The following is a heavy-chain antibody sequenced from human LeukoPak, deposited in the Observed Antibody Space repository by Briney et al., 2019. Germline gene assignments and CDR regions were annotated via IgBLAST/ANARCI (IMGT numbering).Heavy chain of an antibody. CDR3: ARRRAVAGTYYFDY. V-gene: IGHV5-10-1*01. CDR2: IDPSDSYT. Sequence: GESLKISCQASAYRFTGYWISWVRQMPGKGLEWMGRIDPSDSYTSYSPSFQGHVTISTDKSISTVYLQWSSLKASDTAMYYCARRRAVAGTYYFDYWGQGTLVTVSS. D-gene: IGHD6-19*01. J-gene: IGHJ4*02. CDR1: AYRFTGYW.